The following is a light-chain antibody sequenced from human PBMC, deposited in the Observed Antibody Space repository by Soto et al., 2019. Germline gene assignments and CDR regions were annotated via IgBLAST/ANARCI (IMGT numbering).Light chain of an antibody. V-gene: IGLV4-69*01. J-gene: IGLJ2*01. CDR3: QTWDTGTVV. CDR1: SGHSNYA. CDR2: VNSDGSH. Sequence: QPVLTQSPSASASLGASVKLTCTRSSGHSNYAIAWHQQQPEKGPRYLMNVNSDGSHTKGDGIPDRFSGSSSGAERYLNISSLQSEDEADYYCQTWDTGTVVFGGGTKLTVL.